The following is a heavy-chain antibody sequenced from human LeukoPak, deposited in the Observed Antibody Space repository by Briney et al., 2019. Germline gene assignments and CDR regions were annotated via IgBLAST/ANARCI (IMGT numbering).Heavy chain of an antibody. J-gene: IGHJ6*03. CDR3: ARDGQYSGSYSWYYYYYMDV. D-gene: IGHD1-26*01. CDR2: ISSSSSYI. V-gene: IGHV3-21*01. Sequence: GGSLRLSCAASGFTFSSYSMNWVRQAPGKGLEWVSSISSSSSYIYYADSVKGRFTISRDNAKNSLYLQMNSLRAEDTAVYYCARDGQYSGSYSWYYYYYMDVWGKGTTVTVSS. CDR1: GFTFSSYS.